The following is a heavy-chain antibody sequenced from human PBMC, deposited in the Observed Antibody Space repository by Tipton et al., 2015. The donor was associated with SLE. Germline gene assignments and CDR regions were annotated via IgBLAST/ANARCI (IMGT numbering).Heavy chain of an antibody. CDR1: GGSISSSTYY. Sequence: TLSLTCTVSGGSISSSTYYWGWIRQPPGKGLEWIGSAYYTGNTYYNPSLKSRVTISVDTSKNQFSLKLSSVTAADTAVYFCARSRGLGSCSGDNCYDYYFGMDVWGQGTTVTVSS. CDR2: AYYTGNT. J-gene: IGHJ6*02. D-gene: IGHD2-15*01. V-gene: IGHV4-39*07. CDR3: ARSRGLGSCSGDNCYDYYFGMDV.